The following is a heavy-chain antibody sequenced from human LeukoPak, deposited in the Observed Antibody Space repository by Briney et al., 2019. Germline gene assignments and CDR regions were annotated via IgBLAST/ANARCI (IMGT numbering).Heavy chain of an antibody. CDR3: ARDQIFGVVIDAFDI. CDR2: ISSSSSYI. CDR1: GFTFSSYS. J-gene: IGHJ3*02. V-gene: IGHV3-21*01. D-gene: IGHD3-3*01. Sequence: GGSLRLSCAASGFTFSSYSMNRVRQAPGKGLEWVSSISSSSSYIYYADSVKGRFTISRDNAKNSLYLQMNSLRAEDTAVYYCARDQIFGVVIDAFDIWGQGTMVTVSS.